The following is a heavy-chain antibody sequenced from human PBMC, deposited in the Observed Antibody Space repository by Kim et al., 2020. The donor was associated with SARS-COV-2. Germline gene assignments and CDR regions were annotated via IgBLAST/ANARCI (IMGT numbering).Heavy chain of an antibody. CDR3: ARGQTTVTTADLGY. V-gene: IGHV1-69*13. J-gene: IGHJ4*02. D-gene: IGHD4-17*01. CDR2: IIPIFGTA. CDR1: GGTFSSYA. Sequence: SVKVSCKASGGTFSSYAISWVRQAPGQGIEWMGGIIPIFGTANYAQKFQGRVTITADESTSTAYMELSSLRSEDTAVYYCARGQTTVTTADLGYWGQGTLVTVSS.